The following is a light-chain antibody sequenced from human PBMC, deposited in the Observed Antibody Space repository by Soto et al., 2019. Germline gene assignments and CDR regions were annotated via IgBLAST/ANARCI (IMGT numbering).Light chain of an antibody. CDR1: QDISNS. CDR3: QQFDNVPPT. Sequence: DIQMTQSPSSLSASVGDRVTITCQASQDISNSLNWYQQKPGKAPKFLIYDASKLETGVPSRFSGSGSGTIFTLTIISLQPEDIATYSCQQFDNVPPTFGGGTKVQIK. CDR2: DAS. V-gene: IGKV1-33*01. J-gene: IGKJ4*01.